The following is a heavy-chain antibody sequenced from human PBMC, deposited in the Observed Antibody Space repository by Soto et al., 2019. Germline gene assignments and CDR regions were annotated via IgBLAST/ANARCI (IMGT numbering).Heavy chain of an antibody. J-gene: IGHJ6*02. CDR3: ARANPPARNYYYDYGMDV. CDR1: GGTFSSYA. CDR2: IIPIFGTA. Sequence: QVQLVQSGAEVQKPGSSVKVSCKASGGTFSSYAISWVRQAPGQGLEWMGGIIPIFGTANYAQKFQGRVTINADESTSTAYMELSSLRSEDTAVYYCARANPPARNYYYDYGMDVGGQGTTVTVSS. V-gene: IGHV1-69*01. D-gene: IGHD5-12*01.